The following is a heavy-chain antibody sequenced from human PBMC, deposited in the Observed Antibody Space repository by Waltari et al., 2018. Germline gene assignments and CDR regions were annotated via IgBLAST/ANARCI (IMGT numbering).Heavy chain of an antibody. V-gene: IGHV1-69*05. D-gene: IGHD5-12*01. J-gene: IGHJ4*02. CDR2: ICHIFDTA. Sequence: QVQLVQSGAEVKKPGSSVKVSCKASGCTFSSYAISWVRQAPGQGLEWMGGICHIFDTANYEQKFQGRVTITTDEDTSKAYMELSSRRAEDTAVYDCARKVATMLVPYFDYWGQGTLVTVSS. CDR1: GCTFSSYA. CDR3: ARKVATMLVPYFDY.